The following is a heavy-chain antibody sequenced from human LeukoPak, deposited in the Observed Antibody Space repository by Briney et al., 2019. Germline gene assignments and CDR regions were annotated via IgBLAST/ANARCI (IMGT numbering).Heavy chain of an antibody. V-gene: IGHV1-46*01. CDR3: ASLNGGGDFDI. CDR2: INPSGGST. J-gene: IGHJ3*02. Sequence: ASVKVSCKASGYTFTSYYMHWVRQAPGQGLEWMGIINPSGGSTSYAQKFQGRVTMTGDTSTSTVYMELSSLRSEDAAVYYCASLNGGGDFDIWGQGTMVTVSS. CDR1: GYTFTSYY. D-gene: IGHD3-16*01.